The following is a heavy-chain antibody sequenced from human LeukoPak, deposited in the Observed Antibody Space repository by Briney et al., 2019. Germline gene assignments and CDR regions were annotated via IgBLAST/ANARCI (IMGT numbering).Heavy chain of an antibody. CDR3: ARHYPGGDYFIDY. CDR1: GYSFTSYW. J-gene: IGHJ4*02. Sequence: GVSLKISCKGSGYSFTSYWIGWVRQMPGKGLEWVGIIYPDDSDTRYSPSFQDQVTISADKSISTAYLQWSSLKASDTAMYYCARHYPGGDYFIDYWGQGTLVTVSS. D-gene: IGHD4-17*01. V-gene: IGHV5-51*01. CDR2: IYPDDSDT.